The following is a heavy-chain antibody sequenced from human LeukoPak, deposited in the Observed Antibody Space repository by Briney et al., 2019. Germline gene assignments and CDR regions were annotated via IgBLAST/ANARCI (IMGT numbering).Heavy chain of an antibody. J-gene: IGHJ6*03. CDR3: ARNRPRSYYYYMDV. CDR1: GGSISSYY. Sequence: PSETLSLTCTVSGGSISSYYWSWIRQPAGKGLEWIGRIYTSGSTNYNPSLKSRVTMSVDTSKNQFSLKLSSVTAADTAVYYCARNRPRSYYYYMDVWGKGTTVTVSS. V-gene: IGHV4-4*07. D-gene: IGHD1-14*01. CDR2: IYTSGST.